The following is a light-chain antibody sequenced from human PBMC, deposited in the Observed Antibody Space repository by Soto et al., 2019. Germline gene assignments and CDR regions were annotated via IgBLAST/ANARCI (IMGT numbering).Light chain of an antibody. J-gene: IGKJ5*01. CDR2: DAS. CDR1: QGISSW. V-gene: IGKV1-12*01. Sequence: DIQMTQSPSSVSSSVGDIFTITCRASQGISSWLAWYQQKPGKAPKLLIHDASSLEGGVPSSFSGSGSGTEFTLTISSLQPEDFATYYCQQANSFPITFGQGTRLEIK. CDR3: QQANSFPIT.